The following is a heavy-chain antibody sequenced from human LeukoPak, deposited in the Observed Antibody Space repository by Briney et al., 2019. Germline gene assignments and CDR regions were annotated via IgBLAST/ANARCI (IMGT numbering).Heavy chain of an antibody. CDR1: GGSISSNNYY. CDR2: IYTSGST. Sequence: SETLSLTCTVSGGSISSNNYYWSWLRQPAGKGLEWIGRIYTSGSTNYNPSLKSRVTISVDTSKNQFSLKLSSVTAADTAVYYCSSTYSSWYYYYMDVWGKGTTVTVSS. D-gene: IGHD2-21*01. CDR3: SSTYSSWYYYYMDV. V-gene: IGHV4-61*02. J-gene: IGHJ6*03.